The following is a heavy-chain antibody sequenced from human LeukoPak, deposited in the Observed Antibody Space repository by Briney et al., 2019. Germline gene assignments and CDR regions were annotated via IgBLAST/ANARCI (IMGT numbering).Heavy chain of an antibody. Sequence: ASVKVSCKASGYTFTSYDINWVRQATGQGLEWMGWMNPNSGNTGYAQKFQGRVTMTRNTSISTAYMELSSLRSEDTAVYYCARGGGNYYDSSNRGNDYWGQGTLVTVSS. D-gene: IGHD3-22*01. CDR3: ARGGGNYYDSSNRGNDY. J-gene: IGHJ4*02. V-gene: IGHV1-8*01. CDR2: MNPNSGNT. CDR1: GYTFTSYD.